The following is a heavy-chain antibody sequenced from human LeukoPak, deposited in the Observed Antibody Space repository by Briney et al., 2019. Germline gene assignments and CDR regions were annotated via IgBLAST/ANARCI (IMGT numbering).Heavy chain of an antibody. CDR2: IYSGGST. J-gene: IGHJ4*02. Sequence: GGSLRLSCAASGFTVSSNYMSWVRQAPGKGLEWVSVIYSGGSTYYADSVKGRFTISRDDSKNTLYLQMNSLRAEDTAVYYCAREARYYYGSGSYYTDGFDYWGQGTLVTVSS. D-gene: IGHD3-10*01. CDR3: AREARYYYGSGSYYTDGFDY. V-gene: IGHV3-66*01. CDR1: GFTVSSNY.